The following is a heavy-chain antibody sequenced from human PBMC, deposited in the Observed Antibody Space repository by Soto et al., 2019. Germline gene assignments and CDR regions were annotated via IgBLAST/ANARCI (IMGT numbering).Heavy chain of an antibody. Sequence: EVHLLESGGGLVQPGGSLRLSCAVSGLTFTSLHLSWVRQPPGTGLEWVSAIQGSDLNTYYADSVRGRLTISRDISQITLFLQMNSRSADDTAVYFCVTHSWNYWGQGTLVTVSS. CDR3: VTHSWNY. D-gene: IGHD1-1*01. J-gene: IGHJ4*02. V-gene: IGHV3-23*01. CDR1: GLTFTSLH. CDR2: IQGSDLNT.